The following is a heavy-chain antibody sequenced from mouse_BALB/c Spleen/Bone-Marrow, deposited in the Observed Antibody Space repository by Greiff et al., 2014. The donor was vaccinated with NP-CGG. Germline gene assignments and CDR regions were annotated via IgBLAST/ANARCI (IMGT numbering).Heavy chain of an antibody. Sequence: LKQSGSELVRPGASVKLSCKASGYTFTSYWMHWVKQRPGQGLEWIGNIYPGSGSTDYDEKFKSKATLTVDTSSSTAYVRLSSLTSEDSAVYYCTRGGVYYDYDGAWFAYWGQGTLVTVSA. D-gene: IGHD2-4*01. CDR3: TRGGVYYDYDGAWFAY. CDR2: IYPGSGST. CDR1: GYTFTSYW. V-gene: IGHV1S22*01. J-gene: IGHJ3*01.